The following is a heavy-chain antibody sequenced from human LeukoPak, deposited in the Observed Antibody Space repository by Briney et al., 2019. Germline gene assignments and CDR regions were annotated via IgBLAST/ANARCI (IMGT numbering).Heavy chain of an antibody. CDR1: GFTFSSYA. J-gene: IGHJ4*02. CDR2: ISGSGGST. V-gene: IGHV3-23*01. Sequence: GGSLRLSCAASGFTFSSYAMSWVRQAPGKGLEWISAISGSGGSTYYADSVKGRFTISRDNSKNTLYLQMNSLRAEDTAVYYCAKRGKGYYDSSGYDYWGQGTLVTVSS. D-gene: IGHD3-22*01. CDR3: AKRGKGYYDSSGYDY.